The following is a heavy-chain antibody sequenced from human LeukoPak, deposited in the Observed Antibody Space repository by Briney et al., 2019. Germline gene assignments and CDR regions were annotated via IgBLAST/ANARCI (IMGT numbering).Heavy chain of an antibody. D-gene: IGHD6-19*01. CDR3: ARGNFRGGIAVADPVYFDY. V-gene: IGHV4-34*01. CDR2: INHSGST. J-gene: IGHJ4*02. Sequence: SETLSLTCAVYGGSFSGYYWSWIRQPPGKGLEWIGEINHSGSTNYNPSLKSRVTISVDTSKNQFSLKLSSVTAADTAVYYCARGNFRGGIAVADPVYFDYWGQGTLVTVSS. CDR1: GGSFSGYY.